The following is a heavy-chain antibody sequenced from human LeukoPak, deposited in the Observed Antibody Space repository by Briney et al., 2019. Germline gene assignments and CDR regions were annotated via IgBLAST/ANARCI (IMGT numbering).Heavy chain of an antibody. CDR1: GYTFTSYG. J-gene: IGHJ4*02. V-gene: IGHV1-18*01. CDR3: ARRGYDWVGFDY. Sequence: ASVKVSCKASGYTFTSYGISWVRQAPGQGLEWMGWISAYNGNTNYAQKLQGRVTMTTDTSTSTAYTELRSLRSDYTAVYYCARRGYDWVGFDYWGQGTLVTVSS. D-gene: IGHD5-12*01. CDR2: ISAYNGNT.